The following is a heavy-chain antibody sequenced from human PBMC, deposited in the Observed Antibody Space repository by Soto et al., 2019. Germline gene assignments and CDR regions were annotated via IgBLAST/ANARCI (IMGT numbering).Heavy chain of an antibody. V-gene: IGHV3-21*01. D-gene: IGHD2-15*01. CDR1: GFTFSTYS. J-gene: IGHJ4*02. CDR3: ARDRYCCGGSCYRDFDH. CDR2: ISGSSSYM. Sequence: GGSLRLSCAASGFTFSTYSMNWVRQVPGKGLEWVSFISGSSSYMYYADSVKGRFTISRDNAGNSLYLQMNGLRAEDTALYYCARDRYCCGGSCYRDFDHWGQGTLVTVSS.